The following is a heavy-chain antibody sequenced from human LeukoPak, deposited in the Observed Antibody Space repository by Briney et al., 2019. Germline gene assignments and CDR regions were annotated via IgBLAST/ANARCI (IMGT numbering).Heavy chain of an antibody. V-gene: IGHV3-53*01. J-gene: IGHJ5*02. D-gene: IGHD6-13*01. Sequence: GGSLRLSCAASGLSVSSNYMAWVRQAPGKGLEWVSIIHTNGNTYYADSVKGRFTISRDNSKNTLYLQMNSLRTEDTAVYYCASSRTAASSNWFDPWGQGTLVTVSS. CDR2: IHTNGNT. CDR3: ASSRTAASSNWFDP. CDR1: GLSVSSNY.